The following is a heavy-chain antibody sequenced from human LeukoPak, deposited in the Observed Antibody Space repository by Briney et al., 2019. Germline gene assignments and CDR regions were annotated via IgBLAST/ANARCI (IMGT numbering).Heavy chain of an antibody. CDR2: IIPIFGTA. CDR3: ARGGSYGTLYYFDY. V-gene: IGHV1-69*13. CDR1: GYTFTSYG. J-gene: IGHJ4*02. D-gene: IGHD5-18*01. Sequence: SVKVSCKASGYTFTSYGISWVRQAPGQGLEWMGGIIPIFGTANYAQKFQGRVTITADESTSTAYMELSSLRSKDTAVYYCARGGSYGTLYYFDYWGQGTLVTVSS.